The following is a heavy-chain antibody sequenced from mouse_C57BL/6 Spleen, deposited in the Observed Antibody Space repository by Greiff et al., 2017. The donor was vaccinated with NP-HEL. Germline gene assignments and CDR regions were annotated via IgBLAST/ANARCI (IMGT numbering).Heavy chain of an antibody. D-gene: IGHD1-1*01. CDR1: GYSITSGYY. J-gene: IGHJ3*01. CDR3: ARDVYYGSSPWFAY. V-gene: IGHV3-6*01. Sequence: EVQLQESGPGLVKPSQSLSLTCSVTGYSITSGYYWNWIRQFPGNKLEWMGYISYDGSNNYNPSLKNRISITRDTSKNQFFLKLNSVTTEDTATYYCARDVYYGSSPWFAYWGQGTLVTVSA. CDR2: ISYDGSN.